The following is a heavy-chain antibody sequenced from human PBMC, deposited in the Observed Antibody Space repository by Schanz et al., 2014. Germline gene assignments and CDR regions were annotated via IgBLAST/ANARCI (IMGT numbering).Heavy chain of an antibody. Sequence: QVQLQESGPGLVKPSGTLSLTCAVSGGSISSRNWWSWVRQPPGKGLGWIGEIYHSGSTNYKPSHKSRVPTTAAKPKHQFPLKRRSVTAADTAVYYCARRSVSPSGNSYGYVVAWFDPWGQGTLVTVSS. J-gene: IGHJ5*02. CDR2: IYHSGST. CDR1: GGSISSRNW. V-gene: IGHV4-4*02. D-gene: IGHD5-18*01. CDR3: ARRSVSPSGNSYGYVVAWFDP.